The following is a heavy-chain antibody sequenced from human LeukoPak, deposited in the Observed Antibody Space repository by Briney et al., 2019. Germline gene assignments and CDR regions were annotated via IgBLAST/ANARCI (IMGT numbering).Heavy chain of an antibody. J-gene: IGHJ4*02. CDR1: GGSFSGYY. V-gene: IGHV4-34*01. CDR2: INHSGST. CDR3: AREFGRARIAAAGIRG. D-gene: IGHD6-13*01. Sequence: SETLSLTCAVYGGSFSGYYWSWIRQPPGKGLEWIGEINHSGSTNYNPSLKSRVTISVDTSKNQFSLKLSSVTAADTAVYYCAREFGRARIAAAGIRGWGQGTLVTVSS.